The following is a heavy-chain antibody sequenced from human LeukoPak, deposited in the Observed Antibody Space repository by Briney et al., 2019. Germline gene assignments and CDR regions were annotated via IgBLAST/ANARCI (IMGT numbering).Heavy chain of an antibody. D-gene: IGHD1-26*01. J-gene: IGHJ3*02. CDR3: ARVRAWELGLAFDI. V-gene: IGHV1-8*03. CDR2: VNPHSGKT. CDR1: GYTFTGYY. Sequence: ASVKVSCKASGYTFTGYYMHWVRQATGQGLEWMGWVNPHSGKTAYAQKFQDRVTITRNTSISTAYMELSSLRAEDTAVYYCARVRAWELGLAFDIWGQGTMVTVSS.